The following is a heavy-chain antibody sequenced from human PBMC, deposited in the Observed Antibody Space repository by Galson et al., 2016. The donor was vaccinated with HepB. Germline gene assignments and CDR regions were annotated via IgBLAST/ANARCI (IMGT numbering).Heavy chain of an antibody. CDR2: IIPMLGIA. Sequence: SVKVSCKASGGSFSNDTISWVRQAPGQGLEWMGRIIPMLGIANYAQKFQGRVTITADKSTSTVYLEVSSLRSEDTAVYYCAREPRPPTYDIWNGYHHYYGMDVWGKGTTVTVSS. V-gene: IGHV1-69*04. CDR1: GGSFSNDT. J-gene: IGHJ6*04. D-gene: IGHD3-3*01. CDR3: AREPRPPTYDIWNGYHHYYGMDV.